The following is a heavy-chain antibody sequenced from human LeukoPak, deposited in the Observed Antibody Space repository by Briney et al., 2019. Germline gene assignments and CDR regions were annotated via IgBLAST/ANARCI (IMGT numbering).Heavy chain of an antibody. CDR2: MNSDGTSI. CDR3: ARSQSGVFDI. CDR1: GFMFSSNW. J-gene: IGHJ3*02. Sequence: QSGGSLRLSCAASGFMFSSNWMSWVRQVPGKGLVWVARMNSDGTSIIHADSVKGRFTISRDNAENTLYLQMNSLRPEDTALYYCARSQSGVFDIWGQGTMVIVSS. D-gene: IGHD2-15*01. V-gene: IGHV3-74*01.